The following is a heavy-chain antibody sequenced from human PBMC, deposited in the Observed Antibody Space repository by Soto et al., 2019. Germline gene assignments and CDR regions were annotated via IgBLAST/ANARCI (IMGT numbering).Heavy chain of an antibody. V-gene: IGHV1-69*13. J-gene: IGHJ6*02. CDR1: GGTFSSDA. CDR3: AKAGRLDVDGMDV. CDR2: IIPIFGTA. Sequence: SVNVYCKASGGTFSSDASSCVRQAPGQRLEWMGGIIPIFGTANYAQKFQGRVTITEDESTSTAYMELSSLRAEDTVVYSCAKAGRLDVDGMDVWGQATTVTVSS. D-gene: IGHD2-2*03.